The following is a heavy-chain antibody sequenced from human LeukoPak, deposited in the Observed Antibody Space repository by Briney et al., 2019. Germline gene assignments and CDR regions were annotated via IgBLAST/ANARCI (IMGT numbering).Heavy chain of an antibody. V-gene: IGHV3-15*01. CDR1: GLSISNDW. D-gene: IGHD3-10*01. CDR3: SLIQGWGSGSYYRDF. Sequence: GGSLRLSCAASGLSISNDWMSWVRQAPGKGLEWVARVKSKSAGETTDYAAPVKGRFTISRDDSKNTLYLQMNSLKTEDTAVYYCSLIQGWGSGSYYRDFWGQGTLVTVSS. J-gene: IGHJ4*02. CDR2: VKSKSAGETT.